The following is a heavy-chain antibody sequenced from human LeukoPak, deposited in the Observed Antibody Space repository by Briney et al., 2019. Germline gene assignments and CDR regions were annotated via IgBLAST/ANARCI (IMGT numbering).Heavy chain of an antibody. J-gene: IGHJ4*02. CDR2: IREKADGGTP. CDR1: GFTFRDYT. V-gene: IGHV3-49*03. D-gene: IGHD1-26*01. CDR3: TTDPPTRY. Sequence: PGGSLRLSCTGSGFTFRDYTMTWIRQAPGKGLEWVSFIREKADGGTPEYAASVKGGFTISRDDSKSIAYLQMNSLKTDDTAVYYCTTDPPTRYWGQGTLVSVSS.